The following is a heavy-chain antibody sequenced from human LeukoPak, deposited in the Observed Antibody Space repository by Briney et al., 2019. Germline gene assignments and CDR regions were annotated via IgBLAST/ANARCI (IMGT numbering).Heavy chain of an antibody. Sequence: PSETLSLTCAVYGGSFSGYYWSWIRQPPGKGLEWIGEINHSGSTNYNPSLKTRVTISVDTSKNQFSLNLSSVTAADTAVYYCARDLLSTAGYFDYWGQGTLVPVSS. CDR3: ARDLLSTAGYFDY. V-gene: IGHV4-34*01. CDR1: GGSFSGYY. CDR2: INHSGST. J-gene: IGHJ4*02. D-gene: IGHD6-19*01.